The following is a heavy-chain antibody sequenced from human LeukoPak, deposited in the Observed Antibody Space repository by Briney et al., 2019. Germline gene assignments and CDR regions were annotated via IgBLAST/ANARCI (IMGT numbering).Heavy chain of an antibody. CDR1: GXXFXXXG. V-gene: IGHV3-33*01. CDR3: ARWGDGKKFDY. Sequence: PGRSLRLSCAASGXXFXXXGXXXXXXAPGXXLXXVGVIWYDGSNKXYADSVKGRFTISRDNSKNTLYLEMNSLRAEDTAVYFCARWGDGKKFDYWGQGTLVTVSS. CDR2: IWYDGSNK. D-gene: IGHD4-23*01. J-gene: IGHJ4*02.